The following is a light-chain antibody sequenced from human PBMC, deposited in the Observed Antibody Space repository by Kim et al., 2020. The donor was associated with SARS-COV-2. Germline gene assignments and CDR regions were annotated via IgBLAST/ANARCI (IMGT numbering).Light chain of an antibody. Sequence: STLSASVGDRVIITCRASQSNSMWLAWYQQKPGKAPKLLISKASSLQSGVPSRFSGSGSGTQFTLTISSLQPDDFGTYYCQQYDNYFGQGTKLVI. J-gene: IGKJ2*01. CDR1: QSNSMW. CDR2: KAS. CDR3: QQYDNY. V-gene: IGKV1-5*03.